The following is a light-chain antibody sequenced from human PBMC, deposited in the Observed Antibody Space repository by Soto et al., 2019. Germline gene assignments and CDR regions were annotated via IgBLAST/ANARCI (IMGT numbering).Light chain of an antibody. CDR3: AAWDDSLNGPV. J-gene: IGLJ2*01. V-gene: IGLV1-44*01. CDR1: SSNIGSNT. CDR2: SNN. Sequence: QLVLTQPPSASATPGQRVTISCSGSSSNIGSNTVNWYQQLPGTAPKLLIYSNNQRPSGVPDRFSGSTSGTSASLAISGLQSEDEADYYCAAWDDSLNGPVFGGGTKLTVL.